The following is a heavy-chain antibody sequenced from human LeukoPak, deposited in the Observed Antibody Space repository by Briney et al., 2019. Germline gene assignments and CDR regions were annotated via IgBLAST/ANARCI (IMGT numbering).Heavy chain of an antibody. V-gene: IGHV1-69*05. CDR1: GGTFSSYA. D-gene: IGHD6-19*01. CDR3: AGNSEIAVAGTWGFDY. CDR2: IIPIFGTA. J-gene: IGHJ4*02. Sequence: ASVKVSCKASGGTFSSYAISWVRQAPGLGLEWMGGIIPIFGTASYAQKFQGRVTITTDESTSTAYMELSSLRSEDTAVYYCAGNSEIAVAGTWGFDYWGQGTLVTVSS.